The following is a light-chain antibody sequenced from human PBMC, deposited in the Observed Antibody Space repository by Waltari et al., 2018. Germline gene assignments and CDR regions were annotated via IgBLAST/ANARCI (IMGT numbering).Light chain of an antibody. CDR2: DAS. CDR3: QQRSNWPPVIFT. V-gene: IGKV3-11*01. CDR1: QSVSSY. J-gene: IGKJ3*01. Sequence: EIVLTQSPATLSLSPGERATLSCRASQSVSSYLAWYQQKPGQAPRLLIYDASNRATGIPVRFSGSGSGTDFTLTISSLEPEDFAVYYCQQRSNWPPVIFTFGPGTKVDIK.